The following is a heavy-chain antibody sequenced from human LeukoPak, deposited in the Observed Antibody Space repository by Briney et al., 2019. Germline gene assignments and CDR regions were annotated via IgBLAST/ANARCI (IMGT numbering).Heavy chain of an antibody. CDR3: AKGKDYYDSSGFYYTYAFDI. Sequence: GGSLRLSCAASGFTFSSYSMNWVRQAPGKGLEWVSSISSSSSYIYYADSVKGRFTISRDNAKNSLYLQMNSLRAEDTAVYYCAKGKDYYDSSGFYYTYAFDIWGQGTMVTVSS. CDR2: ISSSSSYI. D-gene: IGHD3-22*01. CDR1: GFTFSSYS. V-gene: IGHV3-21*01. J-gene: IGHJ3*02.